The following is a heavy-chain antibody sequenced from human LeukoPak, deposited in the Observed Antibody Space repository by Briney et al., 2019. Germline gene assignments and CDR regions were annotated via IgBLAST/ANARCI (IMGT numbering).Heavy chain of an antibody. D-gene: IGHD2-2*01. J-gene: IGHJ3*02. CDR1: GGTFSSYA. V-gene: IGHV1-69*13. Sequence: SVKVPCKASGGTFSSYAISWVRQAPGQGLEWMGGIIPIFGTANYAQKFQGRVTITADESTSTAYMELSSLRSEDTAVYYCARVTPFDIVVVPAASGPFDIWGQGTMVTVSS. CDR3: ARVTPFDIVVVPAASGPFDI. CDR2: IIPIFGTA.